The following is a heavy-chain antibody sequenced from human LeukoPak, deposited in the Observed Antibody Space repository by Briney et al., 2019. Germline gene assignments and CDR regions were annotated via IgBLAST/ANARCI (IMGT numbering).Heavy chain of an antibody. CDR1: GFTFSSYS. V-gene: IGHV3-48*01. J-gene: IGHJ4*02. Sequence: PGGSLRLSCAASGFTFSSYSMNWVRQAPGKGLEWVSFISSSSGTIYYADSVKGRFTVSRDNAKNTLYMQMNSLRAEDTAVYYCARGTAMVLWGQGTLVTVSS. CDR3: ARGTAMVL. CDR2: ISSSSGTI. D-gene: IGHD5-18*01.